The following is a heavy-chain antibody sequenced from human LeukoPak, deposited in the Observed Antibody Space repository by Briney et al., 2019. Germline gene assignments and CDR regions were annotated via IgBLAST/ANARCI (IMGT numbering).Heavy chain of an antibody. V-gene: IGHV3-74*01. CDR1: GFTFSSYW. J-gene: IGHJ5*02. Sequence: GGSLRLSCAASGFTFSSYWMYWVRQVPGKGLVWVSRINGDGSSTTYADSVKGRFTISRDNAKNTLYLQMNSLRAEDTVVYYCARDHSSSWRGWFDPWGQGTLVTVSS. CDR2: INGDGSST. D-gene: IGHD6-6*01. CDR3: ARDHSSSWRGWFDP.